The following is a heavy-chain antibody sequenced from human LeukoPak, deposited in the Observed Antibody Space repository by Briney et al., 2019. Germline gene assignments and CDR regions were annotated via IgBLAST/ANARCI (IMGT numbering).Heavy chain of an antibody. Sequence: ASVKVSCKASGYTFTGSYMHWVRQAPGQGLEWMGWINPNSGGTNYAQKFQGRVTMTRDTSISTAYMELSRLRSDDTAVYYCARGAGDLYYYYYYMDVWGKGTTVTVSS. CDR1: GYTFTGSY. V-gene: IGHV1-2*02. CDR2: INPNSGGT. J-gene: IGHJ6*03. CDR3: ARGAGDLYYYYYYMDV.